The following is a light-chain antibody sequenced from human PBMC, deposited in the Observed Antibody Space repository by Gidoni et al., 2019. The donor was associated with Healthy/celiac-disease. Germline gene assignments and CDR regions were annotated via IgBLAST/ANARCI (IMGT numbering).Light chain of an antibody. J-gene: IGLJ3*02. CDR2: GNR. CDR1: SSNLGAGYD. Sequence: QSVLTQPPSVSGPPGQRLTISCTGSSSNLGAGYDVHWYQQRPGTAPKLLIYGNRNRPSGVPDRFSGSKYGTSDSQAITGLQAEGGADYYCKSYDSLEKVFGGGTKLTVL. CDR3: KSYDSLEKV. V-gene: IGLV1-40*01.